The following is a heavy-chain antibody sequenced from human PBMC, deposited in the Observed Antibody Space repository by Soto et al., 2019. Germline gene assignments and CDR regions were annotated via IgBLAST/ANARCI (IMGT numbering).Heavy chain of an antibody. Sequence: QITLKESGPTLVKPTQTLTLTCTFSGFSLSTSGVGVGWIRQPPGKALEWLALIYWDDDKRYSPSLKSRLTITKDTSKNQVVLTMTNMDPVDTATYYCARRPRSSWYHWYFDLWGRGTLVTVSS. D-gene: IGHD6-13*01. CDR3: ARRPRSSWYHWYFDL. CDR2: IYWDDDK. J-gene: IGHJ2*01. CDR1: GFSLSTSGVG. V-gene: IGHV2-5*02.